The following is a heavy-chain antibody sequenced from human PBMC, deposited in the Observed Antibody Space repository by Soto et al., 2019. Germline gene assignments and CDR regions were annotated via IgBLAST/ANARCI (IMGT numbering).Heavy chain of an antibody. J-gene: IGHJ4*02. CDR1: GDTFSSYV. V-gene: IGHV1-69*13. Sequence: SVKVSCKASGDTFSSYVINWVRQAPGQGLEWMGGIIPMFGTANYAQKFKGRVTITAGESTSTVYMELSSLRSEDTAVYYCARVGPAHYYDSSGYYSPLDYWGQGTLVTVSS. CDR3: ARVGPAHYYDSSGYYSPLDY. CDR2: IIPMFGTA. D-gene: IGHD3-22*01.